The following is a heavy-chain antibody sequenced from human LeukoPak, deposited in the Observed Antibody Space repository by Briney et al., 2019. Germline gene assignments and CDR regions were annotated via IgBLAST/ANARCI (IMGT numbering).Heavy chain of an antibody. D-gene: IGHD6-13*01. Sequence: WETLSLTCTVSCGSISSYYWTWIRQPPGKGLEWIGYISYRWRTNYNPPLKSRVTISVHTSKNQFSLNLTSVTAADTAVYYCARGYSRSWYQAVVYIWLDPWGQGTLVSVSS. CDR1: CGSISSYY. CDR2: ISYRWRT. J-gene: IGHJ5*02. CDR3: ARGYSRSWYQAVVYIWLDP. V-gene: IGHV4-59*01.